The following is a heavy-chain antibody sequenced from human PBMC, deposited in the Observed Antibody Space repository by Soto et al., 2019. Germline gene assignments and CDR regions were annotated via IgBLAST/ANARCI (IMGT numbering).Heavy chain of an antibody. Sequence: QVQLVESGGGVVQPGRSLRLSCAASGFTFSHYAMHWVRQAPGKGLEWVALMSYDGSNEYYADSVKGRFTISRDNSKTTLYLQMNSLRAEDTAVYYGAKDGRPNFDYWGQGTLVTVSS. CDR1: GFTFSHYA. CDR2: MSYDGSNE. J-gene: IGHJ4*02. D-gene: IGHD1-26*01. CDR3: AKDGRPNFDY. V-gene: IGHV3-30*18.